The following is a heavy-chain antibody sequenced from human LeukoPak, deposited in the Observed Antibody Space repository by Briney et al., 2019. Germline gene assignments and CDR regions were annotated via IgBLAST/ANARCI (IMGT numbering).Heavy chain of an antibody. CDR2: ISGSGDIT. CDR1: GFTFSAYA. V-gene: IGHV3-23*01. CDR3: AKSYGDLTFDY. J-gene: IGHJ4*02. Sequence: GGSLRLSCAASGFTFSAYAMSWVRQAPGKGLEWVSAISGSGDITYYADSVKGRFTISRNNSKNTLYLQMNSLRAEDTAVYYCAKSYGDLTFDYWGQGTLVTVSS. D-gene: IGHD4-17*01.